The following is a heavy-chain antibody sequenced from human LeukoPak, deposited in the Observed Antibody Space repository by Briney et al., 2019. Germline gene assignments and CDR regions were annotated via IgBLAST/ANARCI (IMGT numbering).Heavy chain of an antibody. J-gene: IGHJ4*02. D-gene: IGHD3-9*01. CDR2: IYHSGST. Sequence: SETLSLTCTVSGYSISSGYYWGWIRQPPGKGLEWIGSIYHSGSTYYNPSLKSRVTISVDTSKNQFSLKLSSVTAADTAVYYCARVNYDILTGYYDYWGQGTLVTVSS. CDR1: GYSISSGYY. CDR3: ARVNYDILTGYYDY. V-gene: IGHV4-38-2*02.